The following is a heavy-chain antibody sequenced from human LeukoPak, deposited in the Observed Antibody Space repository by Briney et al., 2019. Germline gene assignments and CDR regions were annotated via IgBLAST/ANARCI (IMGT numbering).Heavy chain of an antibody. CDR1: GFTFSSYG. J-gene: IGHJ4*02. V-gene: IGHV3-30*03. CDR3: ARDEWDGSGSSDY. CDR2: ISYDGSNK. D-gene: IGHD3-10*01. Sequence: GGSLRLSCAASGFTFSSYGMHWVRQAPGKGLEWVAVISYDGSNKYYADSVKGRFTISRDNSKNTLYLQMNSLRAEDTAVYYCARDEWDGSGSSDYWGQGTLVTVST.